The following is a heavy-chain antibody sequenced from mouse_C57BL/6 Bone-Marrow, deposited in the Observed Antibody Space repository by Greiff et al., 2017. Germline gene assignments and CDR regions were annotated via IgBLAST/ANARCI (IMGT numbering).Heavy chain of an antibody. D-gene: IGHD3-3*01. V-gene: IGHV1-54*01. CDR3: ARVGGSFDY. Sequence: QVQLKQSGAELVRPGTSVKVSCKASGYAFTNYLIEWVKQRPGQGLEWIGVINPGSGGTNYNQKFKGKATLTADNSSSTAYMQLSSLTSEDSAVYFCARVGGSFDYWGQGTTLTVSS. CDR2: INPGSGGT. J-gene: IGHJ2*01. CDR1: GYAFTNYL.